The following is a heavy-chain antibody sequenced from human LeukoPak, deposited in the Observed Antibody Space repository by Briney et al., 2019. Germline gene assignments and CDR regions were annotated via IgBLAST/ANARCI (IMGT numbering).Heavy chain of an antibody. CDR1: GFTFSSYS. J-gene: IGHJ3*01. V-gene: IGHV3-48*01. D-gene: IGHD2-21*01. CDR2: IGHSGSPA. CDR3: ARDQRPYCGGECYCAIDL. Sequence: GGSLRLSCEASGFTFSSYSMTWVRQAPGRTLEWISYIGHSGSPAHYADSLRGRFTISRDNAKNSLYLQMNSLTVEDTAVYYCARDQRPYCGGECYCAIDLWGRGTLVTVSS.